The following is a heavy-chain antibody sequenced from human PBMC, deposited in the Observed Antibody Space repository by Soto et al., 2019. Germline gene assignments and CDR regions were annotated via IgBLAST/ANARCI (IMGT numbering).Heavy chain of an antibody. V-gene: IGHV1-46*01. CDR1: GFLFSNYY. D-gene: IGHD6-19*01. Sequence: ASVKVSCEASGFLFSNYYMHWVRQAPGQGLEWMGIINPSGGTTSYAQKFQGRISMTRDMSTSTVYMELSSLRSEDTAVYYCARDVQYSSGSVDYWGQGTPVTVSS. CDR2: INPSGGTT. CDR3: ARDVQYSSGSVDY. J-gene: IGHJ4*02.